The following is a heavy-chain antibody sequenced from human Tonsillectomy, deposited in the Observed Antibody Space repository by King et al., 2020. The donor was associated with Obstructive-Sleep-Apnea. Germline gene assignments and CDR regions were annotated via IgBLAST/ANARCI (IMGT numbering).Heavy chain of an antibody. CDR3: VKDRAGGVPDAFDI. D-gene: IGHD3-16*01. V-gene: IGHV3-9*01. CDR1: GFSFDDFA. Sequence: LVESEGGFVHPGRSLRLSCAASGFSFDDFAMHWVRQAQGKGLEGGSGINWNSGYIGEADSVKGRFTISRDNAKNSLYLQKNSLRGEDTALYYCVKDRAGGVPDAFDIWGQGTMVTVSS. J-gene: IGHJ3*02. CDR2: INWNSGYI.